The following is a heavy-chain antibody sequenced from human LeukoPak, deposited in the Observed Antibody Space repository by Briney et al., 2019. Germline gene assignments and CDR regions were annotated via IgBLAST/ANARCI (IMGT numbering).Heavy chain of an antibody. CDR2: IRDDGSIK. CDR1: GFTFNNYG. V-gene: IGHV3-30*02. CDR3: AKDRGRRIVVVPATKWGTFDY. D-gene: IGHD2-2*01. Sequence: GGSLRLSCAPSGFTFNNYGMHWVRQAPGKGLEWVAFIRDDGSIKYYADSVEGRFTISRDNSKNTLSLQMNSLRAEDTAVYYCAKDRGRRIVVVPATKWGTFDYWGQGTLVTVSS. J-gene: IGHJ4*02.